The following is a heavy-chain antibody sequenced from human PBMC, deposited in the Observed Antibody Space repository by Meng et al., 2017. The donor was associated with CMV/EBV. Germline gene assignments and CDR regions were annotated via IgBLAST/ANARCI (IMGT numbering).Heavy chain of an antibody. D-gene: IGHD2-2*01. Sequence: ASGFTFSSYSMNWVRQAPGKELEWVSSISSSSSYIYYADSVKGRFTISRDNAKNSLYLQMNSLRAEDTAVYYCARLYCSSTSCPGDYWGQGTLVTVSS. CDR2: ISSSSSYI. J-gene: IGHJ4*02. V-gene: IGHV3-21*01. CDR1: GFTFSSYS. CDR3: ARLYCSSTSCPGDY.